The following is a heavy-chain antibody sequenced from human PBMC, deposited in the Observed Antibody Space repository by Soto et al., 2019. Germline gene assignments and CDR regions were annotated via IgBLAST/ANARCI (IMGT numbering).Heavy chain of an antibody. J-gene: IGHJ4*02. CDR3: ATKFPSSFDH. Sequence: PGGSLRLSCVASGFTFSTFAMTWVRQTPGKGLEWVATVGDDGFRTNVADSVKGWFIISRDNSKDTLSLEMSSLRVEDTGIYYCATKFPSSFDHWGPGVRVTVS. CDR2: VGDDGFRT. CDR1: GFTFSTFA. V-gene: IGHV3-23*01.